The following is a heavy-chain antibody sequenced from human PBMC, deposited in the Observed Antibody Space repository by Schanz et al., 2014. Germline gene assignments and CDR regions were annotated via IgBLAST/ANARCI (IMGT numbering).Heavy chain of an antibody. Sequence: QVQLVQSGAEVKKPGSSVKVSCKASGYTFTGYYMHWVRQAPGQGLEWMGWINPNSGTTNYAQKLQGRVTMTADTSTSTAYMDLRSLRSDDTAVYYCARGGGPEDVFDIWGQGTILTVSS. CDR1: GYTFTGYY. CDR2: INPNSGTT. V-gene: IGHV1-2*02. CDR3: ARGGGPEDVFDI. J-gene: IGHJ3*02. D-gene: IGHD5-12*01.